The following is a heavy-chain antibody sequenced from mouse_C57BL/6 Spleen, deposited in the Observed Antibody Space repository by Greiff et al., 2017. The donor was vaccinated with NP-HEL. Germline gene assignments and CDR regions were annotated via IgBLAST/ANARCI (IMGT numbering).Heavy chain of an antibody. J-gene: IGHJ1*03. CDR2: IYPRSGNT. CDR1: GYTFTSYG. Sequence: VQLQESGAELARPGASVKLSCKASGYTFTSYGISWVKQRTGQGLEWIGEIYPRSGNTYYNEKFKGKATLTADKSSSTAYMELRSLTSEDSAVYFCAREGYYGSSYVWYFDVWGTGTTVTVSS. CDR3: AREGYYGSSYVWYFDV. V-gene: IGHV1-81*01. D-gene: IGHD1-1*01.